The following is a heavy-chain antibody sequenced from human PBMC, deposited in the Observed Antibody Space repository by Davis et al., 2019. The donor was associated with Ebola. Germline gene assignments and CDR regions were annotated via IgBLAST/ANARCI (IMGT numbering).Heavy chain of an antibody. D-gene: IGHD1-26*01. CDR2: INAGNGNT. CDR3: ARVGLLSGSYHGLFGY. V-gene: IGHV1-3*01. CDR1: GYTFTSYD. Sequence: ASVKVSCKASGYTFTSYDINWVRQATGQGLEWMGWINAGNGNTKYSQKFQGRVTITRDTSASTAYMELSSLRSEDTAVYYCARVGLLSGSYHGLFGYWGQGTLVTVSS. J-gene: IGHJ4*02.